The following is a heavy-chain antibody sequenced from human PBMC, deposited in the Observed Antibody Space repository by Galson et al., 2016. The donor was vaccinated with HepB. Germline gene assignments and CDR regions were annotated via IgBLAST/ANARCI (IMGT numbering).Heavy chain of an antibody. CDR2: MFSTGSS. J-gene: IGHJ4*02. CDR3: ARPISGTSLSDFDY. CDR1: GASNIMNKYF. Sequence: SETLSLTCSVSGASNIMNKYFWGWIRQPPGKGLEWIGSMFSTGSSYFNLSLKSRVSMSIDTSTNRLSLKLRSVTAADTAFYYCARPISGTSLSDFDYWGQGIVVTVSS. V-gene: IGHV4-39*02. D-gene: IGHD1-20*01.